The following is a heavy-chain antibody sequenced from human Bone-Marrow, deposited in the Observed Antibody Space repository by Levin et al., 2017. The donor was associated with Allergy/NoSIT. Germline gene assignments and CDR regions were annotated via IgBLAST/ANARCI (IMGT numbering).Heavy chain of an antibody. CDR3: ANLGRTYGSGSYKDAFDI. CDR2: IYYSGST. D-gene: IGHD3-10*01. V-gene: IGHV4-39*01. Sequence: SCTVSGGSISSSSYYWGWIRQPPGKGLEWIGSIYYSGSTYYNPSLKSRVTISVDTSKNQFSLKLSSVTAADTAVYYCANLGRTYGSGSYKDAFDIWGQGTMVTVSS. J-gene: IGHJ3*02. CDR1: GGSISSSSYY.